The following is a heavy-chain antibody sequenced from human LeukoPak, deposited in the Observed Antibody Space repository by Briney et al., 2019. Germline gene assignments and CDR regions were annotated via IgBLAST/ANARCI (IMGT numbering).Heavy chain of an antibody. V-gene: IGHV3-21*04. CDR1: GFTFSSYS. J-gene: IGHJ6*02. Sequence: GGSLRLSCAASGFTFSSYSMNWVRQAPGKGLEWVSSISGSSSYIYYADSVKGRFTISRDNAKNSLYLQMNSLRADDTAVFYCARAAYCSSTSCYRSYRLDVWGQGTTVTVSS. CDR2: ISGSSSYI. CDR3: ARAAYCSSTSCYRSYRLDV. D-gene: IGHD2-2*01.